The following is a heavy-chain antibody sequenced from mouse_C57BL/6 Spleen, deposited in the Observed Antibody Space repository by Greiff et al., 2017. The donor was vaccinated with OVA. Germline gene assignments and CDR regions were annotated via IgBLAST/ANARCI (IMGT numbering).Heavy chain of an antibody. CDR3: AREGYSNPMDY. CDR1: GYSITSGYY. CDR2: ISYDGSN. Sequence: DVKLQESGPGLVKPSQSLSLTCSVTGYSITSGYYWNWIRQFPGNKLEWMGYISYDGSNNYNPSLKNRISITRDTSKNQFFLKLNSVTTEDTATYYCAREGYSNPMDYWGQGTSVTVSS. D-gene: IGHD2-5*01. V-gene: IGHV3-6*01. J-gene: IGHJ4*01.